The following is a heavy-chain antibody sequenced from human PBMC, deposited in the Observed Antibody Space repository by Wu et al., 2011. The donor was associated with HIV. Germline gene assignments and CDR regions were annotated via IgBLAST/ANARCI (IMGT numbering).Heavy chain of an antibody. V-gene: IGHV5-51*01. Sequence: VQLVQSGAEVQEPGEPLKISCKGSGYYFHNYWIAWVRQMPGKGLEWMGIIYPGNSETKYSPSFQGQVTISVDASIKTAYLQWDSLKASDTAMYYCARQWLYDSSGYYSYFDFWGQGTRVTVSS. CDR3: ARQWLYDSSGYYSYFDF. D-gene: IGHD3-22*01. J-gene: IGHJ4*02. CDR1: GYYFHNYW. CDR2: IYPGNSET.